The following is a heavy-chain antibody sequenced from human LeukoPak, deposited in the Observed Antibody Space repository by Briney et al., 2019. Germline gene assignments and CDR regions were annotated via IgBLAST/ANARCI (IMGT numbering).Heavy chain of an antibody. V-gene: IGHV3-23*01. CDR1: GFTFSSYA. CDR3: AKVRQWLKGGFDY. Sequence: GGSLRLSCAASGFTFSSYAMSWVRQAPGKGLEWVSAISGSGGSTYYADSVKGRFTISRDNSKSTLYLQMNSLRAEDTAVYYCAKVRQWLKGGFDYWGQGTLVTVSS. CDR2: ISGSGGST. J-gene: IGHJ4*02. D-gene: IGHD6-19*01.